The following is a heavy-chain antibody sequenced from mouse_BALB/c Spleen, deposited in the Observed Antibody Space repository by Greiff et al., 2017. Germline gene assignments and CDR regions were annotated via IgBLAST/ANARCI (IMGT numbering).Heavy chain of an antibody. Sequence: EVQLVESGPGLVKPSPSLSLTCTVTGYSITSDYAWYWIRQFPGNKLEWMGYISYSGSNSYNPSLKSRISITRDTSKNQFFLQLNSVTTEDTATYSCARVGSSYYFDYWGQGTTLTVSS. J-gene: IGHJ2*01. D-gene: IGHD1-1*01. CDR3: ARVGSSYYFDY. CDR1: GYSITSDYA. CDR2: ISYSGSN. V-gene: IGHV3-2*02.